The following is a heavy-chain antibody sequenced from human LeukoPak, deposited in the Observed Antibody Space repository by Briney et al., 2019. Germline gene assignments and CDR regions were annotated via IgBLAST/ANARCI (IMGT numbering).Heavy chain of an antibody. CDR3: VKGGWSTWFDP. V-gene: IGHV3-23*01. CDR2: ISNSGTST. CDR1: GFTFSSYA. Sequence: PGGSLRLSCAASGFTFSSYAMNWVRQAPGRGLEWISGISNSGTSTYYADSVKGRFTISRDNSKNTLDLQMNSLRAEDTAIYYCVKGGWSTWFDPWGQGTLVTVSS. D-gene: IGHD3-3*01. J-gene: IGHJ5*02.